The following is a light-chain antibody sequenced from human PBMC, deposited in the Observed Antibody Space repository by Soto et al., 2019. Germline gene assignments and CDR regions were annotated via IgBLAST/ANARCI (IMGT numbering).Light chain of an antibody. Sequence: QSALTQPASVSGSPGQSITISCTGTSSDVGGYNYVSWYQQHPGKAPKLMIYEATNRPSGVSNRFSGSKSGNTASLTISGLQAEDEADYYCSSYTSRSTLVFGTGTKVTVL. V-gene: IGLV2-14*01. CDR1: SSDVGGYNY. CDR2: EAT. CDR3: SSYTSRSTLV. J-gene: IGLJ1*01.